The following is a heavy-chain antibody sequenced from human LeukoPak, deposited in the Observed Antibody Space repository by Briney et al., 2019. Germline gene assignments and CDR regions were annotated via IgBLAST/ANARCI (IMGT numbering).Heavy chain of an antibody. V-gene: IGHV3-7*01. CDR1: GFTFSSYS. CDR3: ARGIKSSGWYRIDYFDY. D-gene: IGHD6-19*01. J-gene: IGHJ4*02. Sequence: GGSLRLSCAASGFTFSSYSMNWVRQAPGKGLEWVANIKQDGSEKYYVDSVKGRFTISRDNAKNSLYLQMNSLRAEDTAVYYCARGIKSSGWYRIDYFDYWGQGTLVTVSS. CDR2: IKQDGSEK.